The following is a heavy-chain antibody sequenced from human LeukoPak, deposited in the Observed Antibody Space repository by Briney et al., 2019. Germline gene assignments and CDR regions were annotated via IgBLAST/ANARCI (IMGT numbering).Heavy chain of an antibody. J-gene: IGHJ4*02. CDR3: ARGPRAAADDY. D-gene: IGHD6-13*01. V-gene: IGHV1-3*01. CDR1: GYTFINYA. CDR2: INAVNGNT. Sequence: GASVKVSCKGSGYTFINYAINWGRQAPGQRLEWVGWINAVNGNTKYSPKFQGRVSITRDTSASTAYMELSSLTSEDTAVYYCARGPRAAADDYWGQGTLVTVSS.